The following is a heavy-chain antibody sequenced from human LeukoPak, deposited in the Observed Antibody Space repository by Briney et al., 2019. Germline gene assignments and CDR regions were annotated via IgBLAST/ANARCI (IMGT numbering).Heavy chain of an antibody. CDR2: IYYSGST. D-gene: IGHD3-16*01. Sequence: SETLSLTCTVSGGSISNSGYYWSWIRQPPGKGLEWIGYIYYSGSTNYNPSLKSRVTISVDTSKNQFSLKLSSVTAADTAVYYCARGLELRLGELMFDLWGRGTLVTVSS. CDR1: GGSISNSGYY. V-gene: IGHV4-61*08. CDR3: ARGLELRLGELMFDL. J-gene: IGHJ2*01.